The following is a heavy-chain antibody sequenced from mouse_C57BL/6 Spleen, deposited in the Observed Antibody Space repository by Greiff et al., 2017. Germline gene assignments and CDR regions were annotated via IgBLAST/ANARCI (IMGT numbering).Heavy chain of an antibody. Sequence: EVKVVESGGGLVKPGGSLKLSCAASGFTFSSYAMSWVRQTPEKRLEWVATISDGGSYTYYPDNVKGRFTISRDNAKNNLYLQMSHLKSEDTTMYYCARDRWFDYWGQGTTLTVSS. V-gene: IGHV5-4*01. J-gene: IGHJ2*01. CDR1: GFTFSSYA. CDR2: ISDGGSYT. CDR3: ARDRWFDY. D-gene: IGHD1-1*02.